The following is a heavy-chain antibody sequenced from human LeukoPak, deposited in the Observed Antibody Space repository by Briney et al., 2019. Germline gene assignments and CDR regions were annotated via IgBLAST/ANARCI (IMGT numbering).Heavy chain of an antibody. D-gene: IGHD3-10*01. CDR2: TYYKSKWYN. Sequence: SQTLSLTCAISGDSVSTNSAAWNRIRQSPSRGLEWLGRTYYKSKWYNDYAVSVKSRITINLDTSKNQFSLQLNSVTPEDTAVYYCAEGRRSDAFDIWGQGTMVTVSS. J-gene: IGHJ3*02. CDR1: GDSVSTNSAA. CDR3: AEGRRSDAFDI. V-gene: IGHV6-1*01.